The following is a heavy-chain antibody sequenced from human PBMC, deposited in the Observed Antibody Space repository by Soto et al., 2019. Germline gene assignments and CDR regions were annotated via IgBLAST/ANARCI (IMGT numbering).Heavy chain of an antibody. CDR3: ARAVWEAGAVFGSNTYSYPHGMDV. Sequence: EVQLVESGGGLVQPGGSLRVSCAASGFTFSSYWMSWVRQAPGKGLQWVANIKRAGSEKYYVYSVKGRFIISRDNAKTSLCPQMNSLGHEETAVFYCARAVWEAGAVFGSNTYSYPHGMDVWGQGTTVTVSS. CDR1: GFTFSSYW. D-gene: IGHD3-16*01. CDR2: IKRAGSEK. J-gene: IGHJ6*02. V-gene: IGHV3-7*05.